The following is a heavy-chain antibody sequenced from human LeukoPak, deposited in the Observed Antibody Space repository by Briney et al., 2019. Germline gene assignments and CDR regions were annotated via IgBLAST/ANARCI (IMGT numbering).Heavy chain of an antibody. D-gene: IGHD1-7*01. J-gene: IGHJ3*02. CDR3: ARDKLELRKSNNAFDI. CDR2: IYHSGST. CDR1: GGSISSGGYY. Sequence: SQTLSLTCTVSGGSISSGGYYWSWIRQPPGKGLEWIGYIYHSGSTYYNPSLKSRVTISVDRSKNQFSLKLSSVTAADTAVYYCARDKLELRKSNNAFDIWGQGTMVTVSS. V-gene: IGHV4-30-2*01.